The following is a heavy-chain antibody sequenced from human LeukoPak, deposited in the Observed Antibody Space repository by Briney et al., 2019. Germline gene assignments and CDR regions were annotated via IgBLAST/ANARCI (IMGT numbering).Heavy chain of an antibody. V-gene: IGHV3-53*01. J-gene: IGHJ4*02. CDR1: GFTVRSNY. CDR3: AGALYYNYYETRYFAY. Sequence: PGGSLRLSCTASGFTVRSNYMFWVRQAPGKGLECVSVIYSDGSAYYSDSVKGRFTISRDTSMNTLFLQMNSMRAEDTAMYYCAGALYYNYYETRYFAYWGQGNPVTVSS. CDR2: IYSDGSA. D-gene: IGHD3-22*01.